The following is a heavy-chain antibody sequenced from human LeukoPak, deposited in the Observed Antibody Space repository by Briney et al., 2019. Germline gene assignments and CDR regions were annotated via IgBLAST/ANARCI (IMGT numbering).Heavy chain of an antibody. CDR3: ASPGSMVRGALDV. J-gene: IGHJ6*04. Sequence: SETLSLTCAVYGGSFSSGSYYWSWIRQPAGKGLEWIGRIYTSGSTNYNPSLKSRVTISVDTSKNQFSLKLSSVTAADTAVYYCASPGSMVRGALDVWGKGTTVTISS. CDR1: GGSFSSGSYY. V-gene: IGHV4-61*02. CDR2: IYTSGST. D-gene: IGHD3-10*01.